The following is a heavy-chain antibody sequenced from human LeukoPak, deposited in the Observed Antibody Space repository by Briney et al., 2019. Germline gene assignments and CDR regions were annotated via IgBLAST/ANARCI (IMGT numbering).Heavy chain of an antibody. CDR2: ISSSSSYI. Sequence: PGGSLRLSCAASGFTFSSYSMNWVGQAPGKGLEWVSSISSSSSYIYYADSVKGRFTISRDNAKNSLYLQMNSLRAEDTAVYYCASWGYCSSTSCYDSSDAFDIWGQGTMVTVSS. J-gene: IGHJ3*02. CDR3: ASWGYCSSTSCYDSSDAFDI. D-gene: IGHD2-2*01. CDR1: GFTFSSYS. V-gene: IGHV3-21*01.